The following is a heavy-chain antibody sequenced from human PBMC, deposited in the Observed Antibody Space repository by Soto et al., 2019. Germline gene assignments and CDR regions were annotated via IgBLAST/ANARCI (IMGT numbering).Heavy chain of an antibody. D-gene: IGHD2-21*02. J-gene: IGHJ4*02. V-gene: IGHV1-69*06. CDR2: IIPVFGTA. CDR3: ARAPPDCGGDCAPEDY. Sequence: QVQLVQSGAEVKKPGSSVKVSCKASGGTFSSYAISWVRQAPGQGLEWMGGIIPVFGTANYAQKFQGRVTITADKSTSTAYMELSSLRSEDTAVYYCARAPPDCGGDCAPEDYWGQGTLVTVSS. CDR1: GGTFSSYA.